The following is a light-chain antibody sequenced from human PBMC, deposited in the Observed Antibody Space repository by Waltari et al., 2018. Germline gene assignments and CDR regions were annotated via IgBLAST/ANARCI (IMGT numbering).Light chain of an antibody. CDR3: QSADSSGTYPYV. CDR1: ALPKQN. V-gene: IGLV3-25*03. J-gene: IGLJ1*01. CDR2: KDS. Sequence: SYELTQPPSVSVSPGQTARITCSGDALPKQNAYWYQQKPGQAPVLVIYKDSERPSGLPERLSGSSSGTTVTLTISGVQAEDEADYYCQSADSSGTYPYVFGTGTKVTVL.